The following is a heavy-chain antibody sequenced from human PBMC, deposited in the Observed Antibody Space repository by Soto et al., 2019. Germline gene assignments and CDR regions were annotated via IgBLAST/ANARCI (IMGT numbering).Heavy chain of an antibody. CDR2: IKSKTDGGTI. CDR3: GDLDGYSFGMDV. J-gene: IGHJ6*02. V-gene: IGHV3-15*01. D-gene: IGHD3-10*01. Sequence: GGSLRLSCVSSRFTFSNAWMSWVRQAPGKGLEWVGRIKSKTDGGTIAYAAPVTGRFTIARDDSKQTLYLQMNSLKIADTAVYYCGDLDGYSFGMDVWGQGTRGPVSS. CDR1: RFTFSNAW.